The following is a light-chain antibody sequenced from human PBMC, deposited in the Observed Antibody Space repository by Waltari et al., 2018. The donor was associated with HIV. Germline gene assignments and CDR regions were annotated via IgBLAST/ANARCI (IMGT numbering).Light chain of an antibody. CDR1: QTVTNNY. CDR3: QQLGTYYT. CDR2: GAS. J-gene: IGKJ2*01. Sequence: EIVLTQSPGTLSLSPGERATLSCRTSQTVTNNYLAWYQQKPGQAPRLLIYGASSRATGIPDRFSGSRSGTDFTLTISRLETEDFAVYYCQQLGTYYTFGQGTKLEVK. V-gene: IGKV3-20*01.